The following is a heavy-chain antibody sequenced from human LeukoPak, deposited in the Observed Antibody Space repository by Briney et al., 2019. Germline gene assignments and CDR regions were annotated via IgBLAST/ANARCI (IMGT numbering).Heavy chain of an antibody. D-gene: IGHD3-10*01. J-gene: IGHJ4*02. CDR2: IYHSGST. V-gene: IGHV4-30-2*01. CDR3: ARDQYGSGSTGFDY. CDR1: GGSISSGGYY. Sequence: PSQTLSLTCTVSGGSISSGGYYWSWIRQPPGKGLEWIGYIYHSGSTYYNPSLKSRVTISVDRSKNQFSLKLSSVTAADTAVYYCARDQYGSGSTGFDYWGQGTLVTVSS.